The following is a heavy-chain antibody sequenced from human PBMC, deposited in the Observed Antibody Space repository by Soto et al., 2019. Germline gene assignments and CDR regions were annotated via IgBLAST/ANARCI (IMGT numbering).Heavy chain of an antibody. CDR2: ISGSGGST. J-gene: IGHJ4*02. CDR1: GFTFSSYA. D-gene: IGHD2-15*01. CDR3: AKDRGSGSPYYFDD. Sequence: EVQLLESGGGLVQPGGSLRLSCAASGFTFSSYAMNWVRQAPGKGLEWVSGISGSGGSTYYADSVKGWFTISRDNSKNTLYLQMDGLRVEDTAVYYCAKDRGSGSPYYFDDWGQGTLVTVSS. V-gene: IGHV3-23*01.